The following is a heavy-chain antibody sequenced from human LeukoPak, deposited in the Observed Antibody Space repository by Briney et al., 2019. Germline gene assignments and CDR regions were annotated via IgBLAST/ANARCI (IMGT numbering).Heavy chain of an antibody. V-gene: IGHV4-59*01. Sequence: SETLSLTCTVSGGSISSYYWSWIRQPPGKGLEWIGYIYYSGSTNYNPSLKSRVTISVDTSKNQFSLKLSSVTAADTAVYYCARNGDDSSGYGGDLFDPWGQGTLVTVSS. CDR3: ARNGDDSSGYGGDLFDP. D-gene: IGHD3-22*01. CDR1: GGSISSYY. CDR2: IYYSGST. J-gene: IGHJ5*02.